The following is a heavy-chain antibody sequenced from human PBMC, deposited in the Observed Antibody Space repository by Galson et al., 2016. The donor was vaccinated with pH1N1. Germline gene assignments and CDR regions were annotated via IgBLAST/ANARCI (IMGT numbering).Heavy chain of an antibody. Sequence: SVKVSCKASGGTLSRHTISWVRQAPGQGLEWMGRILPIVGITNCAQKLQGRVTIIADRFTSPVSMELSGLTSDDTAVYYCATETGASGMDVWDQGTTVTVSS. D-gene: IGHD3-10*01. V-gene: IGHV1-69*02. CDR2: ILPIVGIT. CDR3: ATETGASGMDV. CDR1: GGTLSRHT. J-gene: IGHJ6*02.